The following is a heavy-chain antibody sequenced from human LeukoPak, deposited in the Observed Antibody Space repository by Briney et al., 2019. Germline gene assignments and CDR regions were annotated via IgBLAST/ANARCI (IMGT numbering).Heavy chain of an antibody. J-gene: IGHJ5*02. V-gene: IGHV4-30-2*01. CDR3: AREGDIVVVPAGGWFDP. Sequence: SETLSLTCTVSGGSISSGGYYWSWIRQPPGKGLEWIGYIYHSGSTYYTPSLKSRVTISVDRSKDQFSLKLSSVTAADTAVYYCAREGDIVVVPAGGWFDPWGQGTLVTVSS. D-gene: IGHD2-2*01. CDR2: IYHSGST. CDR1: GGSISSGGYY.